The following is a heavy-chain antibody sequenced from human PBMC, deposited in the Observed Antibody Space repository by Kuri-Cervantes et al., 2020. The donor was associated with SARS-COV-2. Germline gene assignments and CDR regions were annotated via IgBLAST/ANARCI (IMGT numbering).Heavy chain of an antibody. D-gene: IGHD3-22*01. V-gene: IGHV1-18*01. Sequence: ASVKVSCKASGYTFTSYGISWVRQAPGQGLEWMGWISAYNGNTNYAQKLQGRVTMTTDTSTSTAYMELRSLRSDDTAVYYCARDPNYDSSGYYGLTFDYWGQGTLVPSPQ. CDR2: ISAYNGNT. J-gene: IGHJ4*02. CDR3: ARDPNYDSSGYYGLTFDY. CDR1: GYTFTSYG.